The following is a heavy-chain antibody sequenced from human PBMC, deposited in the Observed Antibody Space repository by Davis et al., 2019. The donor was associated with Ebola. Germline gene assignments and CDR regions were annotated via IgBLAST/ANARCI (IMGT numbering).Heavy chain of an antibody. J-gene: IGHJ4*02. D-gene: IGHD1-14*01. CDR2: AVGGTNNI. CDR1: GFTFSNSA. CDR3: AASAGTVGKFDF. V-gene: IGHV1-58*02. Sequence: SVKVSCKAPGFTFSNSAIQCARQARGQRLEWIGSAVGGTNNIQYAQKFQGRVTITRDMTTNPAYMELSSLRTEDTALYYCAASAGTVGKFDFWGQGTLVTVSS.